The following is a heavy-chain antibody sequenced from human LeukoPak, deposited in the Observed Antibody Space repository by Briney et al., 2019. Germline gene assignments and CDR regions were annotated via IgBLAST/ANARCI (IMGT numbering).Heavy chain of an antibody. CDR1: GYSFTNYW. Sequence: GESLKISCKGSGYSFTNYWIGWLRQMPGKGLELMGIIYPGDADTSYSPSFQGQVTISADKSISTAYLQWSSLKASDTAMYYCARARAGLFDYWGQGTLVAVSS. CDR2: IYPGDADT. V-gene: IGHV5-51*01. J-gene: IGHJ4*02. CDR3: ARARAGLFDY. D-gene: IGHD6-13*01.